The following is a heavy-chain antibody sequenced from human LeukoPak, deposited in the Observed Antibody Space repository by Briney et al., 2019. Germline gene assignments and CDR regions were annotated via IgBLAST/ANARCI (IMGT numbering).Heavy chain of an antibody. CDR3: ARPYYYDSSGYYQGAFDI. Sequence: GSLRLSCAASGFTFSSYGMHWVRQAPGKGLEWVAVISFDGSSEYYADSVKGRFTISRDNSRNTLYLQMNSLRAEDTAVYYCARPYYYDSSGYYQGAFDIWGQGTMVTVSS. CDR1: GFTFSSYG. J-gene: IGHJ3*02. V-gene: IGHV3-30*03. D-gene: IGHD3-22*01. CDR2: ISFDGSSE.